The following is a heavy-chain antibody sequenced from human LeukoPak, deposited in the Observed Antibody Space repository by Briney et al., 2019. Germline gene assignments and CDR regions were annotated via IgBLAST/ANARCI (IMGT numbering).Heavy chain of an antibody. CDR3: AKDQEMATIARAFDI. J-gene: IGHJ3*02. Sequence: PGGSLRLSCAASGFTFSTYGMHWVRQAPGKGLEWVAAVWSDGINKYYADSVKGRFTISRDNSKNTLYLQMNSLRAEDTAVYYCAKDQEMATIARAFDIWGQGTMVTVSS. V-gene: IGHV3-33*06. CDR2: VWSDGINK. D-gene: IGHD5-24*01. CDR1: GFTFSTYG.